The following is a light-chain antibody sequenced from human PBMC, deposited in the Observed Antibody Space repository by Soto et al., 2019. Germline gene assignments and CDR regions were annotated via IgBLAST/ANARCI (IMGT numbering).Light chain of an antibody. V-gene: IGKV3-20*01. Sequence: EIVLTHSPATLSLSPWERATLSVRASRSFASSYLAWYQHKPGQAPRLLIYAASSRATGIPDRFSGSGSGTEFTLTISSLQSEDFTVYSCLQYHNLWAFGQGTKVDIK. CDR2: AAS. CDR1: RSFASSY. J-gene: IGKJ1*01. CDR3: LQYHNLWA.